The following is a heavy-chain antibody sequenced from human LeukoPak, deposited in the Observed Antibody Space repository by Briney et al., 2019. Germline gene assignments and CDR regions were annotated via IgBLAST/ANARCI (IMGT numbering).Heavy chain of an antibody. CDR3: ARPLRPLGYFYGMDV. J-gene: IGHJ6*02. Sequence: SGGSLRLSCAASGFTFSSYSMNWVRQAPGKGLEWVSSISSSSSYIYYADSVKGRFTISRDNSKNTLYLQMNNLRAEDTAVYFCARPLRPLGYFYGMDVWGPGTTVIVSS. V-gene: IGHV3-21*01. D-gene: IGHD2-15*01. CDR2: ISSSSSYI. CDR1: GFTFSSYS.